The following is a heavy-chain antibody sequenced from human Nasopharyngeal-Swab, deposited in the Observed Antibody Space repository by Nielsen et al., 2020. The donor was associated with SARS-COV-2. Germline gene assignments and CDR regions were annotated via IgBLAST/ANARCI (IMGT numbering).Heavy chain of an antibody. CDR3: ATGAAVAGTPISYYYYYGMDV. CDR1: GFTFSDYY. V-gene: IGHV3-11*01. CDR2: ISTSGRST. D-gene: IGHD6-19*01. J-gene: IGHJ6*02. Sequence: LKISCAASGFTFSDYYMAWIRQAPGKGLEWVSYISTSGRSTDSADSVKGRFTISRDNANNLLYLQMNSLRGEDTAVYYCATGAAVAGTPISYYYYYGMDVWGQGTTVTVSS.